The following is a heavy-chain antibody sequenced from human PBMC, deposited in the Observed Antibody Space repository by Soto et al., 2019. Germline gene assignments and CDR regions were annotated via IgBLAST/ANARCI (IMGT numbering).Heavy chain of an antibody. CDR3: VRVVAIPGYPDN. CDR2: IVRIVDTS. V-gene: IGHV1-69*12. J-gene: IGHJ4*02. CDR1: GGTFSSYA. Sequence: QVQLVQSGAEVRQPASSVKVSCKTSGGTFSSYAISWVRQAPGQGLEWMGGIVRIVDTSTYAQKFQGRVTITADESTSTVYMELSSLRSDDTAVYYCVRVVAIPGYPDNWGQGTLGTVSS. D-gene: IGHD5-18*01.